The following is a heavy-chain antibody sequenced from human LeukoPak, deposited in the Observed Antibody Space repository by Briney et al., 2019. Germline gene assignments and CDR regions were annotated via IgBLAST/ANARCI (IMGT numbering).Heavy chain of an antibody. V-gene: IGHV1-46*01. J-gene: IGHJ4*02. Sequence: ASVKVSCKASGYTFTSYYMHWVRQAPGQGLEWMGIINPSGDSTSYAQKFQGRVTMTRDTSTSTVYMELSSLRSEDTAVYCCARVGYSSSWYASFDYWGQGTLVTVSS. CDR3: ARVGYSSSWYASFDY. CDR1: GYTFTSYY. D-gene: IGHD6-13*01. CDR2: INPSGDST.